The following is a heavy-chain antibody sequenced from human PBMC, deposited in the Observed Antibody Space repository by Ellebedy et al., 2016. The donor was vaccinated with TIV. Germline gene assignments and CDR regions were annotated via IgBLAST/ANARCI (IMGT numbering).Heavy chain of an antibody. CDR1: GYTFTGYY. CDR3: ARDLYSGYDSQDDY. D-gene: IGHD5-12*01. Sequence: AASVKVSCKASGYTFTGYYMHWVRQAPGQGLEWMGWINPNSGGTNYAQKFQGRVTMTRDTSISTAYMELSRLRSDDTAVYYCARDLYSGYDSQDDYWGQGTLVTVSS. CDR2: INPNSGGT. J-gene: IGHJ4*02. V-gene: IGHV1-2*02.